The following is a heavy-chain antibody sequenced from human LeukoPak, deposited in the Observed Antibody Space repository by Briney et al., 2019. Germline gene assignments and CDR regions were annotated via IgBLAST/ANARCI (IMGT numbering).Heavy chain of an antibody. Sequence: GESLKISCKGSGYRFTNYWIAWVRQMPGKGLEWMGIIYPGDSDTRYSPSFQGQVTISADKSISTAYLQWSSLKASDTAMYYCARDIGDGYDAFDIWGQGTMVTVSS. V-gene: IGHV5-51*01. J-gene: IGHJ3*02. CDR1: GYRFTNYW. CDR2: IYPGDSDT. D-gene: IGHD5-24*01. CDR3: ARDIGDGYDAFDI.